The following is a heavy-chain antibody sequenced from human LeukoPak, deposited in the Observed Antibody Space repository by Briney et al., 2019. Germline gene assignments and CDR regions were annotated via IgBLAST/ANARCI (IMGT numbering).Heavy chain of an antibody. Sequence: PGGSLRLSCAASGFTFNTYGMTWVRQAPGKGLEWVSAITSSGGSTYYGDSVKGRFTISRDNSRNTLYLQMNSLRAVDTAVYYCARGYGSGSYWDYYYYIDVWGKGTTVTISS. D-gene: IGHD3-10*01. CDR1: GFTFNTYG. V-gene: IGHV3-23*01. CDR3: ARGYGSGSYWDYYYYIDV. CDR2: ITSSGGST. J-gene: IGHJ6*03.